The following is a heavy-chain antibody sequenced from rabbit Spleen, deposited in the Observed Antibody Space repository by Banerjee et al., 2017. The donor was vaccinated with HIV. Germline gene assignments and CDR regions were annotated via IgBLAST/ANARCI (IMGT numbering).Heavy chain of an antibody. Sequence: QEQLVESGGGLVKPEGSLTLTCTASGFTFSSYWIYWVRQVPGKGLEWIACIYTGTSGNTYYASWAKGRFTISRSTSLNTVTLQMTSLTAADTATYFCARGAGNAGGGYPYYFNLRGQGTLVTVS. CDR2: IYTGTSGNT. V-gene: IGHV1S45*01. CDR3: ARGAGNAGGGYPYYFNL. CDR1: GFTFSSYW. D-gene: IGHD4-2*01. J-gene: IGHJ4*01.